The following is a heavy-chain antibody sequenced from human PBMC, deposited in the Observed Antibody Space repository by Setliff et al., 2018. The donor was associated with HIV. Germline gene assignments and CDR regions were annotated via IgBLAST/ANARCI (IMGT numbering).Heavy chain of an antibody. CDR1: GYTFTGYY. J-gene: IGHJ4*02. Sequence: ASVKVSCKASGYTFTGYYMHWVRQAPGQGLEWMGRLNPNSGDTNYAQKFQGRVNMTRDTATSTVHMEVSSLRSEYTAVYYCAREGSFVPAAPLGNGNLILDFWGQGTLVTVSS. V-gene: IGHV1-2*06. D-gene: IGHD2-2*01. CDR3: AREGSFVPAAPLGNGNLILDF. CDR2: LNPNSGDT.